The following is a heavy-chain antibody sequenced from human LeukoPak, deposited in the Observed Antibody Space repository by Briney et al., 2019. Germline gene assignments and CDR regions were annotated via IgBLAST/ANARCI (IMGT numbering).Heavy chain of an antibody. CDR1: GGSISSSSHY. CDR2: IYYSGST. V-gene: IGHV4-39*01. CDR3: ARMVRQTYYDFWSGPATDAFDI. J-gene: IGHJ3*02. D-gene: IGHD3-3*01. Sequence: SETLSLTCTVSGGSISSSSHYWGWIRQPPGKGLEWIGSIYYSGSTYYNPSLKSRVTISVDTSKNQFSLKLSSVTAADTAVYYCARMVRQTYYDFWSGPATDAFDIWGQGTMVTVSS.